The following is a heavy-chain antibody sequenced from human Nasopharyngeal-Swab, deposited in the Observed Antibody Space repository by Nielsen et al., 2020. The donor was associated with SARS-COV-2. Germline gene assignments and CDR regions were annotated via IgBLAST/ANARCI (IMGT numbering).Heavy chain of an antibody. CDR3: ASLSTYP. D-gene: IGHD5/OR15-5a*01. V-gene: IGHV3-48*02. J-gene: IGHJ5*02. Sequence: GESLKISCAASGFKFGSYSMNWVRQAPGKGLEWVSYMSSSSSTIYYADSVKGRFTISRDNAKNSLYLQMNSLRDEDTAVYYCASLSTYPWGQGTLVTVSS. CDR2: MSSSSSTI. CDR1: GFKFGSYS.